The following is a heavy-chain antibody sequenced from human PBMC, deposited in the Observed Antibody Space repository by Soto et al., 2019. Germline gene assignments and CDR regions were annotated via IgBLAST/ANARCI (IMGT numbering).Heavy chain of an antibody. V-gene: IGHV3-48*01. CDR2: ISGTSSTI. Sequence: EVQLVESGGGLVQPGGSLRLSCAASGLTFSGYSLNWVRQAPGKGLEWVSYISGTSSTIYYADSVEGRFTISRDNAKNSLYLQMNSLRAEDTAVYYCARDRAEDYWGQGTLVTVSS. CDR3: ARDRAEDY. J-gene: IGHJ4*02. CDR1: GLTFSGYS.